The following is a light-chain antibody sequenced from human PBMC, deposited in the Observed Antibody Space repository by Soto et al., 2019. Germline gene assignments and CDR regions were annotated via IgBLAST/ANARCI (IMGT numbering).Light chain of an antibody. CDR3: QQTYSTPYT. J-gene: IGKJ2*01. Sequence: IHMTQSPSSLSASVGDRITVTRRASQRITTYVNWYQLKPGEAPKLLISTSGTLQRGVPSRFSGSGSGTDFTLTITGLQPADFATYFCQQTYSTPYTFGQGTKLEIK. CDR1: QRITTY. V-gene: IGKV1-39*01. CDR2: TSG.